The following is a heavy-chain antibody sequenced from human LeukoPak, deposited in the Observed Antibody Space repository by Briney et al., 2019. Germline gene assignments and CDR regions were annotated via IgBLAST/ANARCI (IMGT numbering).Heavy chain of an antibody. CDR3: VGSSGYYYDY. CDR1: GGSFSGYY. Sequence: SETLSLTCAVYGGSFSGYYWSRIRQPPGKGLEWIGEINHSGSTNYNPSLKSRVTISVDTSKNQFSLKLSSVTAADTAVYYCVGSSGYYYDYWGQGTLVTVSS. CDR2: INHSGST. V-gene: IGHV4-34*01. D-gene: IGHD3-22*01. J-gene: IGHJ4*02.